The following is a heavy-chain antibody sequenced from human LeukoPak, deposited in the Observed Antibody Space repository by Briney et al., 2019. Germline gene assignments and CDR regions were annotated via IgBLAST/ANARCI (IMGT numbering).Heavy chain of an antibody. CDR3: AKDSSGTLFWFDP. Sequence: AGGSLRLSCAAFGFTFSSYAMHWVRQAPGKGLEWVAVIMFDGANKYYADSVKGRFTISRDTSKNTLYLQMNSLRAEDTAVYYCAKDSSGTLFWFDPWGQGTLVTVSS. CDR1: GFTFSSYA. J-gene: IGHJ5*02. V-gene: IGHV3-33*06. CDR2: IMFDGANK. D-gene: IGHD6-13*01.